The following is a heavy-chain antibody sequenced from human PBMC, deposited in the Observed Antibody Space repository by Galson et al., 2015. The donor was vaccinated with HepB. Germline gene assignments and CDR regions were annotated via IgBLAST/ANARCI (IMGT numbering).Heavy chain of an antibody. CDR1: GFTFSDYA. CDR2: ISTNGGST. CDR3: AKDIIQIWLRPAFDY. D-gene: IGHD5-12*01. V-gene: IGHV3-23*01. J-gene: IGHJ4*02. Sequence: SLRLSCAASGFTFSDYAMSWVRQAPGKGLECVSAISTNGGSTNYADSVKGRFTISRDNNKNTLYLQMSSLRAEDTAVYYCAKDIIQIWLRPAFDYWGQGSLVTVSS.